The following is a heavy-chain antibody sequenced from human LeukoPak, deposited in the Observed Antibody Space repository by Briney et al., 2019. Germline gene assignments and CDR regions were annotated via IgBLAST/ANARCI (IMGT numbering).Heavy chain of an antibody. CDR2: ISGSGGGT. CDR3: AKDQGYRPLYSSSWYDAFDI. V-gene: IGHV3-23*01. J-gene: IGHJ3*02. CDR1: GFTFSSYA. Sequence: GGSLRLSCAASGFTFSSYAMSWVRQAPGKGLEWVSAISGSGGGTYYADSVKGRFTISRDNSKNTLYPQMNSLRAEDTAVYYCAKDQGYRPLYSSSWYDAFDIWGQGTMVTVSS. D-gene: IGHD6-13*01.